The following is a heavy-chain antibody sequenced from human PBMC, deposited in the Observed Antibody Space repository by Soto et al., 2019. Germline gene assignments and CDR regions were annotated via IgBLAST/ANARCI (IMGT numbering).Heavy chain of an antibody. CDR2: TYYRSKWYN. CDR3: ARGDLTYCSGGSCPDTNWFDP. Sequence: QVQLQQSGPGLVKPSQTLSLTCAISGDSVSSNSAAWNWIRQSPSRGLEWLGRTYYRSKWYNDYAVSVKSRITNNPDTSKNQFSLQLNSVTPEDTAVYYCARGDLTYCSGGSCPDTNWFDPWGQGTLVTVSS. V-gene: IGHV6-1*01. CDR1: GDSVSSNSAA. J-gene: IGHJ5*02. D-gene: IGHD2-15*01.